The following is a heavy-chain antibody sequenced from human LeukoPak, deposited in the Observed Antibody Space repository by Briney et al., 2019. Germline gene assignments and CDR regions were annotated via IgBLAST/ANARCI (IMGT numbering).Heavy chain of an antibody. CDR3: ARRGIGSSGYYSDY. V-gene: IGHV1-2*06. J-gene: IGHJ4*02. D-gene: IGHD3-22*01. Sequence: ASVKVSCKASGYTFTGYYMHWVRQGPGQGLGWMGRINPNSGGTNYAQKFQGRVTMTRDTSNSTAYMELSRLRSDDTAVYYCARRGIGSSGYYSDYWGQGTLVTVSS. CDR1: GYTFTGYY. CDR2: INPNSGGT.